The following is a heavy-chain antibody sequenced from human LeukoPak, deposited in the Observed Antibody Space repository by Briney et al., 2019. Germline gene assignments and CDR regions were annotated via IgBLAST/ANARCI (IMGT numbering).Heavy chain of an antibody. CDR1: GGSISSYY. CDR2: TSYSGST. V-gene: IGHV4-59*01. Sequence: SETLSLTCTVSGGSISSYYWSWIRQPPGKRLEWIGYTSYSGSTDYNPSLKSRVTMSVDTSKNQFSLKLSSVTAAATAIYDCGRRTYYDTLTGYTYWYFDLWGRGTLVTVSS. D-gene: IGHD3-9*01. CDR3: GRRTYYDTLTGYTYWYFDL. J-gene: IGHJ2*01.